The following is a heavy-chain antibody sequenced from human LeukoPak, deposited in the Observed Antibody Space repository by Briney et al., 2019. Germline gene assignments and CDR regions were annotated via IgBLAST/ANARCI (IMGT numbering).Heavy chain of an antibody. J-gene: IGHJ3*02. CDR3: AKLMKQWLDNDAFDI. CDR1: GFTFSSYW. D-gene: IGHD6-19*01. V-gene: IGHV3-30*18. Sequence: PGGSLRLSCAASGFTFSSYWMSWVRQAPGKGLEWVAVISYDGSNKYYADSVKGRFTISRDNSKNTLYLQMNSLRAEDTAVYYCAKLMKQWLDNDAFDIWGQGTMVTVSS. CDR2: ISYDGSNK.